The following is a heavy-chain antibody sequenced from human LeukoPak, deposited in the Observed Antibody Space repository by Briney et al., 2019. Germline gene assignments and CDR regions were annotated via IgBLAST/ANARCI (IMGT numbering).Heavy chain of an antibody. CDR1: GGSISSYY. Sequence: SETLSLTCTVSGGSISSYYWSWIRQPPGKGLEGIGYIYYSGSTNYNPSLKKRVTISVDPSKNQFSLKLSSVTAADTAVYYCARHPSGSYFDWFDPWGQGTLVTVSS. J-gene: IGHJ5*02. D-gene: IGHD1-26*01. CDR3: ARHPSGSYFDWFDP. CDR2: IYYSGST. V-gene: IGHV4-59*08.